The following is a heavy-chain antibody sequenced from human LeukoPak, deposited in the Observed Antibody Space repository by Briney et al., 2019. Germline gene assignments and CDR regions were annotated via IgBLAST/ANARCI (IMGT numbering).Heavy chain of an antibody. D-gene: IGHD3-9*01. J-gene: IGHJ6*03. V-gene: IGHV4-59*01. Sequence: SETLSLTCTVSGGSISSYYWSWIRQPPGKGLEWIGYIYYSGSTNYNPSLKSRVTISVDTSKNQFSLKLSSVTAADTAVYYCARGSWDILTGYYYYYYMDVWGKGTTVTVSS. CDR2: IYYSGST. CDR3: ARGSWDILTGYYYYYYMDV. CDR1: GGSISSYY.